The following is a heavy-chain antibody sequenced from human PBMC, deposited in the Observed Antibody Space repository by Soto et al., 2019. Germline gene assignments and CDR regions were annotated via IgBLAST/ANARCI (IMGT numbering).Heavy chain of an antibody. CDR1: GFTFDDYA. J-gene: IGHJ4*02. V-gene: IGHV3-9*01. Sequence: AGGSLRLSCAASGFTFDDYAMHWVRQAPGKGLEWVSGISWNSGSIGYADSVKGRFTISRDNAKNSLYLQMNSLRAEDTALYYCAKGTPSIAVAGGAFDYWGQGTLVTVSS. CDR3: AKGTPSIAVAGGAFDY. CDR2: ISWNSGSI. D-gene: IGHD6-19*01.